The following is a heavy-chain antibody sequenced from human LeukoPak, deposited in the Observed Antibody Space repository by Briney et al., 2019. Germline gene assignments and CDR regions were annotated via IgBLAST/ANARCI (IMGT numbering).Heavy chain of an antibody. V-gene: IGHV4-39*07. D-gene: IGHD3-3*01. J-gene: IGHJ3*02. CDR3: ARASTLGGDFWSGYAFDI. CDR2: THQSGTT. Sequence: PSETLSLTCTVSGGSISSYYWGWIRQPPGKGLEWIGSTHQSGTTYYNPSLKSRVTMSVDTSKNQFSLKLSSVTAADTAVYYCARASTLGGDFWSGYAFDIWGQGTMVTVSS. CDR1: GGSISSYY.